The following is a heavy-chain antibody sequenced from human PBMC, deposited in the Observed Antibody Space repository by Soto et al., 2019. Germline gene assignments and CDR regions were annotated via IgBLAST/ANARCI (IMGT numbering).Heavy chain of an antibody. CDR1: GGTFSSYA. J-gene: IGHJ4*02. D-gene: IGHD3-22*01. CDR3: ARPRGYYDSSGYYRLGYFDY. V-gene: IGHV1-69*06. Sequence: QVQLVQSGAEVKKPGSSVKVSCKASGGTFSSYAISWVRQAPGQGLEWMGGIIPIFGTANYAQKFQGRVTITADKSTSTAYRELSSLRSEDTAVYYCARPRGYYDSSGYYRLGYFDYWGQGTLVTVSS. CDR2: IIPIFGTA.